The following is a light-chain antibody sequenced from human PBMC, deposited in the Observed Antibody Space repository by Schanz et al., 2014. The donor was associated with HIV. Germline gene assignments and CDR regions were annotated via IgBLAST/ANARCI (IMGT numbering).Light chain of an antibody. CDR3: QQYYSTLIT. J-gene: IGKJ5*01. V-gene: IGKV4-1*01. CDR1: QSVLYNSNNKNY. Sequence: DIVMTQSPDSLAVSLGVRATINCKSSQSVLYNSNNKNYLAWYQQKPGQPPKLLIYWASTRESGVPDRFSGSGSGTDFTLTISSLQAEDVAIYYCQQYYSTLITFGQGTRRESK. CDR2: WAS.